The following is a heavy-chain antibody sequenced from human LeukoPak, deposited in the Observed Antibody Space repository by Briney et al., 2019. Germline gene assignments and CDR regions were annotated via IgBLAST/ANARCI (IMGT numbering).Heavy chain of an antibody. CDR2: INTDGSST. J-gene: IGHJ4*02. Sequence: GGSLRLSCAASGFTFSSYWMHWVRQVPGKGLMWVSRINTDGSSTSYADSVKGRFTISRDNAKNTLYLQMNSLGAEDTAVYYCARDRRYCSSTSCYTEDYWGQGTLVTVSS. V-gene: IGHV3-74*01. CDR1: GFTFSSYW. CDR3: ARDRRYCSSTSCYTEDY. D-gene: IGHD2-2*02.